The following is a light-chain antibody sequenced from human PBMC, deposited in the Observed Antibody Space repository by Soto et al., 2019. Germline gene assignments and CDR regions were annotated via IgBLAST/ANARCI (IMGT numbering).Light chain of an antibody. Sequence: QSALTQPASVSGSPGQSITISCTGTSSDVGGYNYVSWYQQHPGKAPKLMIYDVSDRPSGVSNRFSGSKSGTTASLTISGLQAEDEADYYCSSYTSSSTLYVIFGGGTKLTLL. V-gene: IGLV2-14*01. CDR1: SSDVGGYNY. CDR2: DVS. CDR3: SSYTSSSTLYVI. J-gene: IGLJ2*01.